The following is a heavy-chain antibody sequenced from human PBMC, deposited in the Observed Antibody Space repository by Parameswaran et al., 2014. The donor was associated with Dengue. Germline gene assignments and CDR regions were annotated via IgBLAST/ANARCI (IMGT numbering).Heavy chain of an antibody. V-gene: IGHV3-23*01. D-gene: IGHD4-23*01. Sequence: SNARWIRQPPGKGLEWVSAISGSGGSTYYADSVKGRFTISRDNSKNTLYLQMNSLRAEDTAVYYCAKGLETSGNSFYYYYGMDVWGQGTTVTVSS. J-gene: IGHJ6*02. CDR3: AKGLETSGNSFYYYYGMDV. CDR1: SNA. CDR2: ISGSGGST.